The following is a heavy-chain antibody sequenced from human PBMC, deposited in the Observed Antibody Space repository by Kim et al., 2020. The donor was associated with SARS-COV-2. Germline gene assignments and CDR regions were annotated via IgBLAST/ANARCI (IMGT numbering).Heavy chain of an antibody. CDR1: GFTFSRYG. Sequence: GGSLRLSCAASGFTFSRYGMAWVRQAPGKGLEWVSTIGGGVGNTYYADSVKGRFTISRDNSMNTLYLQMTSLRAEDTALYYCVKSGYCGNSRTCYHYFD. V-gene: IGHV3-23*01. CDR3: VKSGYCGNSRTCYHYFD. J-gene: IGHJ4*01. D-gene: IGHD2-2*01. CDR2: IGGGVGNT.